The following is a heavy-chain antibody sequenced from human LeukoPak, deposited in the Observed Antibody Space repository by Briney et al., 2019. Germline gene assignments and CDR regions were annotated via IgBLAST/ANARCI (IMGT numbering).Heavy chain of an antibody. CDR3: ARGAQEYYYYMDV. V-gene: IGHV3-21*01. J-gene: IGHJ6*03. CDR2: ISSSSSYI. Sequence: GGSLRLSCAASGFTFSSYGMSWVRQAPGKGLEWVSSISSSSSYIYYADSVKGRFTISRDNAKNSLYLQMNSLRAEDTAVYYCARGAQEYYYYMDVWGKGTTVTVSS. CDR1: GFTFSSYG.